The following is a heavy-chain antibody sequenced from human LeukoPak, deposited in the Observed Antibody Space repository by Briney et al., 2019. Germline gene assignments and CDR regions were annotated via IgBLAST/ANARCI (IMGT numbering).Heavy chain of an antibody. D-gene: IGHD1-7*01. CDR1: GFTFSSYA. V-gene: IGHV3-23*01. Sequence: GGSLRLSCAAYGFTFSSYAMSWVRQAPGKGLEWVSVISGSGGSTYYADSVKGRFTISRDNSKNTLYLRMNSLRAEDTAVYYCAKGELSSDAFYFDYWGQGALVTVSS. J-gene: IGHJ4*02. CDR3: AKGELSSDAFYFDY. CDR2: ISGSGGST.